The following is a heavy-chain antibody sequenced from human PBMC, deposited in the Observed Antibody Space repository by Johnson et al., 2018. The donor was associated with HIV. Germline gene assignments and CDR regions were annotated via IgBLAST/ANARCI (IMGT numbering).Heavy chain of an antibody. V-gene: IGHV3-13*05. CDR3: ARRNGDIHAFDI. J-gene: IGHJ3*02. D-gene: IGHD2-15*01. Sequence: VQLVESGGDLVQPGGSLRLSCAASGFTFSSYDMHWVRQATGKGLEWVSAIGNAGDPYYPGSVQGLFTISRENAKNSLYLQMNSLRAGDTAVYYCARRNGDIHAFDIWGQGTMVTVSS. CDR1: GFTFSSYD. CDR2: IGNAGDP.